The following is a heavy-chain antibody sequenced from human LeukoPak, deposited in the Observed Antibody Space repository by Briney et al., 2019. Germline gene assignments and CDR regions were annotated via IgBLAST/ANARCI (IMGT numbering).Heavy chain of an antibody. V-gene: IGHV3-74*01. CDR1: GFTFSSYW. Sequence: GGSLRLSCAASGFTFSSYWMHWVRQAPGKGLVWVSRINSDGSSTSYADSVKGRFTISRDNAKNTLYLQMNSLRAEDTAVYYCARISSWYVGYYFDYWGQGTPVTVSS. D-gene: IGHD6-13*01. CDR2: INSDGSST. CDR3: ARISSWYVGYYFDY. J-gene: IGHJ4*02.